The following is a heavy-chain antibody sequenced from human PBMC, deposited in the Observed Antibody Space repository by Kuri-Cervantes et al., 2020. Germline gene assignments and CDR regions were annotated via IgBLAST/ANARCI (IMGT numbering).Heavy chain of an antibody. D-gene: IGHD3-10*01. Sequence: GESLKISCAASGFTFNNNAMSWVRQAPGKGLEWVSAISGSGGSTYYADSVKGRFTISRDNSKNTLYLQMNSLRAEDTAVYYCARDSISLLWFGEASPDLPQPDYWGQGTLVTVSS. V-gene: IGHV3-23*01. CDR3: ARDSISLLWFGEASPDLPQPDY. CDR2: ISGSGGST. CDR1: GFTFNNNA. J-gene: IGHJ4*02.